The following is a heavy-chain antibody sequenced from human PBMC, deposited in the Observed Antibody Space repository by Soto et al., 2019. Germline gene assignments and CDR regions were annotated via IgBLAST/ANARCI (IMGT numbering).Heavy chain of an antibody. CDR1: GFTVSNNY. CDR3: GAQRGGGGY. Sequence: EVQLVESGGGLIQPGGSLRLSCAVSGFTVSNNYMSWVRQAPGKGLEGVSVIYSGGYTAYGDSVKGRFTISRDNSKNTLYLKMNSRGADDPAVYSGGAQRGGGGYWGQGTLVTVSS. CDR2: IYSGGYT. J-gene: IGHJ4*02. D-gene: IGHD6-25*01. V-gene: IGHV3-53*01.